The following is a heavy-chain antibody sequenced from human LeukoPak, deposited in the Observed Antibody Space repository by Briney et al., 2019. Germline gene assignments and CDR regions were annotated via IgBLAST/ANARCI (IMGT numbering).Heavy chain of an antibody. J-gene: IGHJ4*02. CDR3: ARVNVGSSDYFDY. CDR2: VNYDGST. CDR1: GVSISGYF. D-gene: IGHD1-26*01. V-gene: IGHV4-59*01. Sequence: SETLSLTCTVSGVSISGYFWSWIRQPPRKGLEYIGYVNYDGSTNYNHSLRSRATISIDTSKNEFSLKLSSVTAADTAVYYCARVNVGSSDYFDYWGQGILVTVSS.